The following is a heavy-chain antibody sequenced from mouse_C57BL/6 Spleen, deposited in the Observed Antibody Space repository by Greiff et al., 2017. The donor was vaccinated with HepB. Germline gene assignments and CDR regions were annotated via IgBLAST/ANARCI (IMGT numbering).Heavy chain of an antibody. D-gene: IGHD1-1*01. CDR3: ARSDYYGSSYYAMDY. J-gene: IGHJ4*01. CDR1: GYAFSSSW. Sequence: VQVVESGPELVKPGASVKISCKASGYAFSSSWMNWVKQRPGKGLEWIGRIYPGDGDTNYNGKFKGKATLTADKSSSTAYMQLSSLTSEDSAVYFCARSDYYGSSYYAMDYWGQGTSVTVSS. CDR2: IYPGDGDT. V-gene: IGHV1-82*01.